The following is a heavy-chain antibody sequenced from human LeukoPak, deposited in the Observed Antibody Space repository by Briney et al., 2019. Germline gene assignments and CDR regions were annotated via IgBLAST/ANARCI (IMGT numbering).Heavy chain of an antibody. CDR2: IYYSGST. CDR3: ARHIVTYYYDSSGYYFDY. Sequence: PSETLSLTCTVSGGSISSSSYYWGWIRQTPGKGLEWIGSIYYSGSTYYNPSLKSRVTISVDTSKNQFSLKLSSVTAADTAVYYCARHIVTYYYDSSGYYFDYWGQGTLVTVSS. D-gene: IGHD3-22*01. J-gene: IGHJ4*02. V-gene: IGHV4-39*01. CDR1: GGSISSSSYY.